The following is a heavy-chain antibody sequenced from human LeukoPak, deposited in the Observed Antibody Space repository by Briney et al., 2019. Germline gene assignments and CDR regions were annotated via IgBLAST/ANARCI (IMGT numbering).Heavy chain of an antibody. D-gene: IGHD1-20*01. CDR2: LYTDGTT. V-gene: IGHV3-53*01. CDR3: ARGGVYYWNPRY. J-gene: IGHJ4*02. CDR1: GSSVSSNY. Sequence: GGSLRLSCIASGSSVSSNYMSWVRRAPGKGLEWVSLLYTDGTTYYASSVEGRFTISRDDSRNTIYLHMNSLRADDTAGYYCARGGVYYWNPRYWGQGTLVTVSS.